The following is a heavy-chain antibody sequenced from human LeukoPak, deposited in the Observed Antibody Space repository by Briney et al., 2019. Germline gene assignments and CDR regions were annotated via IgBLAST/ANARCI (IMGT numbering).Heavy chain of an antibody. CDR3: AKDKGWGIAAAGPFDY. CDR2: ISWNRGSI. J-gene: IGHJ4*02. V-gene: IGHV3-9*01. Sequence: GGSLRLSCAASGFTFDDYAMHWVRQAPGKGLEWVSGISWNRGSIGYADSVKGRFTISRDNAKNSLYLQMNSLRAEDTALYYCAKDKGWGIAAAGPFDYWGQGTLVTVSS. CDR1: GFTFDDYA. D-gene: IGHD6-13*01.